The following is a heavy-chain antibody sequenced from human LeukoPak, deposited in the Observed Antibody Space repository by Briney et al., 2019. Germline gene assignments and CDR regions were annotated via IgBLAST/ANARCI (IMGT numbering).Heavy chain of an antibody. CDR3: AKDGDWTFDI. V-gene: IGHV3-30*02. D-gene: IGHD2-21*01. CDR2: IGHDGRNK. Sequence: PGGSLRLSCEASGITFSNSGMHWVRQAPGKGLEWVAYIGHDGRNKFYTESVRGRFIISGDNSMKMAYLQMNSLRTEDTAIYFCAKDGDWTFDIWGQGTMVTVSS. CDR1: GITFSNSG. J-gene: IGHJ3*02.